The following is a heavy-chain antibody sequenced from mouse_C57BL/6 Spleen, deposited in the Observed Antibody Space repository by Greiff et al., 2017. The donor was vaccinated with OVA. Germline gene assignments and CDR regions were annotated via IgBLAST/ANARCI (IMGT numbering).Heavy chain of an antibody. J-gene: IGHJ4*01. V-gene: IGHV1-80*01. CDR3: ARRRTYGSYAMDY. CDR1: GYAFSSYW. D-gene: IGHD2-10*02. Sequence: SGAELVKPGASVKISCKASGYAFSSYWMNWVKQRPGKGLEWIGQIYPGDGDTNYNGKFKGKATLTADKSSSTAYMQLSSLTSEDSAVYFCARRRTYGSYAMDYWGQGTSVTVSS. CDR2: IYPGDGDT.